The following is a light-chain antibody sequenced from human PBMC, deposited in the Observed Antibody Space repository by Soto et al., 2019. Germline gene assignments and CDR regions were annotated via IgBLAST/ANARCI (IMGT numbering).Light chain of an antibody. CDR2: EGS. V-gene: IGLV2-23*03. J-gene: IGLJ1*01. CDR1: SSDVGSYNL. CDR3: CSYAGSSTFFYV. Sequence: QSVLTLPASVSGSPGQSITISCTGTSSDVGSYNLVSWYQQHPGKAPKLMIYEGSKRPSGVSNRSSGSKSGNTASLTISGLQAEDEADYYCCSYAGSSTFFYVLGTGTKVTVL.